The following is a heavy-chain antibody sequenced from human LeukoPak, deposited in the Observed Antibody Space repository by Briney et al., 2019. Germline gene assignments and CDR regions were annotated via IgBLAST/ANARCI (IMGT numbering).Heavy chain of an antibody. Sequence: ASVKVSCKASGYTFTNYAMNWVRQAPGQGLEWMGWINTDTGNPTHAQGFTRRLVFSLDTSASTAYLQISSLKAEDTAVYYCARTLFGDQYQLLHNWFDPWGRGTLVTVSS. V-gene: IGHV7-4-1*02. CDR3: ARTLFGDQYQLLHNWFDP. CDR2: INTDTGNP. J-gene: IGHJ5*02. D-gene: IGHD2-2*01. CDR1: GYTFTNYA.